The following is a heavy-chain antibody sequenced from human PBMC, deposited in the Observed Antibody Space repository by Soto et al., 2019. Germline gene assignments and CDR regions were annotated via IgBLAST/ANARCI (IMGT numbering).Heavy chain of an antibody. CDR3: LVGAAGGSPPY. Sequence: EVQLVESGGGLVQPGGSLKLSCAASGFIFSGSTMHWVRQASGKGLEWLSRIRSKSHNYATTYAASVKGRFTISRDDSENTAYLQMKSLSTDDTAVYYCLVGAAGGSPPYWGQGTLVTVSS. D-gene: IGHD6-13*01. V-gene: IGHV3-73*02. CDR1: GFIFSGST. CDR2: IRSKSHNYAT. J-gene: IGHJ4*02.